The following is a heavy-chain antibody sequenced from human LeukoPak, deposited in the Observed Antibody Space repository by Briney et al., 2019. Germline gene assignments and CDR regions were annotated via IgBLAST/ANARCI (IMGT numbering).Heavy chain of an antibody. J-gene: IGHJ3*02. CDR3: AREGLLLERAFDI. D-gene: IGHD1-26*01. CDR2: INAGNGNT. Sequence: ASVKVSCKASGYTFTIYAMHWVRQTPGQRLEWMGWINAGNGNTKYSQKFQGRVTITRDTSASTAYMELSSLRSEDTAVYYCAREGLLLERAFDIWGQGTMVTVSS. CDR1: GYTFTIYA. V-gene: IGHV1-3*01.